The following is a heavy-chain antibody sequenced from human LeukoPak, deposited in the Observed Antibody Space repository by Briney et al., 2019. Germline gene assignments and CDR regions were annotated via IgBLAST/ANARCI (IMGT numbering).Heavy chain of an antibody. J-gene: IGHJ4*02. V-gene: IGHV3-48*03. CDR1: GFTFSSYE. D-gene: IGHD5/OR15-5a*01. CDR2: ISSSGSTI. CDR3: AKKVGLVSAPLYYFDV. Sequence: GGSLRLSCAAYGFTFSSYEMNSVRQAPGKGLEWVSYISSSGSTIYYADSVKGRFTISRDNSKNTLFLQMNSLRAEDTAIYYCAKKVGLVSAPLYYFDVWGQGTLVTVSS.